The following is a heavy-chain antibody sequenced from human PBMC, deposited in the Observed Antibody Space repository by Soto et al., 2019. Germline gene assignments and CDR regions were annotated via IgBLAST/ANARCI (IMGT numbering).Heavy chain of an antibody. CDR1: GYTFTSYT. CDR3: ARGGGWVGEASFDT. D-gene: IGHD3-10*01. Sequence: QVQLEQSGAEVKKPGASVKVSCQTSGYTFTSYTLHWVRQAPGQGLEWLGWINAGNGREKYSQRFQDRVSLSPDRSTPPAYMEIRSLRSEDTAVYYCARGGGWVGEASFDTWGQGTLVIVSS. CDR2: INAGNGRE. V-gene: IGHV1-3*01. J-gene: IGHJ4*02.